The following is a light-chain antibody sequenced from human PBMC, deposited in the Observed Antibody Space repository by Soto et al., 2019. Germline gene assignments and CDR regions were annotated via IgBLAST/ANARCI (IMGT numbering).Light chain of an antibody. V-gene: IGLV2-23*01. CDR2: EGI. CDR1: SSDIGTYNL. J-gene: IGLJ1*01. CDR3: CSYAGSGTDNYV. Sequence: SVLTQPASVSGSPGQSITISCTGTSSDIGTYNLVSWYQHYPGKAPKLMIYEGIKRPSGVSNRFSGSKSGNTAFLTISGLQAEDEADYYCCSYAGSGTDNYVVGSGTKVPVL.